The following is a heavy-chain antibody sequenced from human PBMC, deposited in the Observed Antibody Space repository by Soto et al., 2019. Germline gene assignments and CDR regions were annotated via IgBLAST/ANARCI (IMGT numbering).Heavy chain of an antibody. CDR3: ARYYDILTGYETIVFDI. D-gene: IGHD3-9*01. CDR1: GDSVSSNSAA. V-gene: IGHV6-1*01. J-gene: IGHJ3*02. CDR2: TYYRSKWYN. Sequence: SQTLSLTCAISGDSVSSNSAAWNWIRPSPSRGLEWLGRTYYRSKWYNDYAVSVKSRITINPDTSKNQFSLQLNSVTPEDTAVYYCARYYDILTGYETIVFDIWGQGTMVTVSS.